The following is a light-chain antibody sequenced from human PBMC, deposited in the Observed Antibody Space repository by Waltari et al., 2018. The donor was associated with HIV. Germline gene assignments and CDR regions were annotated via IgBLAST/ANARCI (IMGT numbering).Light chain of an antibody. V-gene: IGKV3-20*01. CDR1: QSVSSSY. CDR2: GAS. J-gene: IGKJ1*01. CDR3: QQSET. Sequence: EIVLTQSPGTLSLSPGERATLSCRASQSVSSSYLAWYQQKSGQDPRLLIYGASSRATGIPDRFRGSGSGTEFTLTIARLEPEDFAVYYCQQSETFGQGTRVEIK.